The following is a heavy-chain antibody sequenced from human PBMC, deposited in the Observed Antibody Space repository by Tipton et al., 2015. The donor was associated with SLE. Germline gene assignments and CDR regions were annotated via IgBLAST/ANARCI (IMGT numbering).Heavy chain of an antibody. V-gene: IGHV4-39*07. CDR3: ARGRITMVRGRRSYYYMDV. CDR1: GGSISSGSGW. Sequence: GLVKPSETLSLTCAVSGGSISSGSGWWGWIRQSPGRGLEWIATVYYTGRTFYNLSLKSRVTISVDTSKNQFSLKLSSVTAADTAVYYCARGRITMVRGRRSYYYMDVWGKGTTVTVSS. D-gene: IGHD3-10*01. CDR2: VYYTGRT. J-gene: IGHJ6*03.